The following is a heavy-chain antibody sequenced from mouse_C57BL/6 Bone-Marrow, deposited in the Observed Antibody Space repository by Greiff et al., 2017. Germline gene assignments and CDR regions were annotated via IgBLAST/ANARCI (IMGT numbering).Heavy chain of an antibody. J-gene: IGHJ4*01. CDR1: GFTFSDYG. CDR3: ARRRRGYAMDY. V-gene: IGHV5-17*01. Sequence: EVMLVESGGGLVKPGGSLKLSCAASGFTFSDYGMHLVRQAPEKGLEWVAYISSGSSTIYYADTVKGRFTISRDNAKNTLFLQMTSLRSEDTAMYYCARRRRGYAMDYWGQGTSVTVSS. CDR2: ISSGSSTI.